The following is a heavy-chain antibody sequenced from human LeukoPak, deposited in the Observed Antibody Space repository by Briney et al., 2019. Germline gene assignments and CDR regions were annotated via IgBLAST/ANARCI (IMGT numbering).Heavy chain of an antibody. CDR2: ISGDGGST. V-gene: IGHV3-43*02. CDR3: ASLGYDFWSGYYRTYYYYYYMDV. D-gene: IGHD3-3*01. CDR1: GFTFDDYA. J-gene: IGHJ6*03. Sequence: LPGGSLRLSCAASGFTFDDYAMHWVRQAPGKGLEWVSLISGDGGSTYYADSVKGRFTISRDSSKNYLYLQMNSLRTEDTALYYCASLGYDFWSGYYRTYYYYYYMDVWGKGTTVTVSS.